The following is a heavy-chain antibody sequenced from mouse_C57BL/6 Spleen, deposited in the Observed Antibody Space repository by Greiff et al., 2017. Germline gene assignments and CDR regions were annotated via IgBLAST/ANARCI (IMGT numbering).Heavy chain of an antibody. J-gene: IGHJ4*01. Sequence: DVQLVESGGGLVQPKGSLKLSCAASGFSFNTYAMHWVRQAPGKGLEWVARIRSKSNNYASYYADSVKDRFTISRDDSESMLYLQMNNVKTEDTARYYCVGLGDGGMDYWGQGTSVTVSS. V-gene: IGHV10-1*01. CDR3: VGLGDGGMDY. CDR2: IRSKSNNYAS. CDR1: GFSFNTYA. D-gene: IGHD2-3*01.